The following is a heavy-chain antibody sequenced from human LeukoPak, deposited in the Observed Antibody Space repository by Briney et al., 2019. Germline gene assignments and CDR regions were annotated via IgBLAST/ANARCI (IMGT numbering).Heavy chain of an antibody. V-gene: IGHV3-30*18. CDR3: AKVGPYYYDSSGYPPFDY. CDR1: GFTFSSYG. J-gene: IGHJ4*02. D-gene: IGHD3-22*01. CDR2: ISYDGSSK. Sequence: GRSLRLSCAASGFTFSSYGMHWVRQAPGKGLEWVAVISYDGSSKYYADSVKGRFTISRDNSKNTLYLQMNSLRAEDTAVYYCAKVGPYYYDSSGYPPFDYWGQGTLVTVSS.